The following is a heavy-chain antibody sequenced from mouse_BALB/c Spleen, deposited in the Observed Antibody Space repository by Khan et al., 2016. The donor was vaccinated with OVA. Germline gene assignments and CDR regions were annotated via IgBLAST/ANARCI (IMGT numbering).Heavy chain of an antibody. D-gene: IGHD3-2*02. CDR3: AREEALYYFDY. J-gene: IGHJ2*01. CDR1: GYIFTSYW. Sequence: QVQLQQSGAELVRPGASVKLSCKTSGYIFTSYWIHWVKQRSGQGLEWIARIYPGTDNAYYNERLKDKATLTADKSSSTAYMQLSSLKSEDSAVDFCAREEALYYFDYWGQGTTLTVSS. CDR2: IYPGTDNA. V-gene: IGHV1S132*01.